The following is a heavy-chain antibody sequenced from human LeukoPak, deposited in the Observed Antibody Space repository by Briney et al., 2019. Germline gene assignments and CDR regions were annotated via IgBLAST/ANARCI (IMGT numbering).Heavy chain of an antibody. Sequence: PGRSLRLSCAASGFTYSHYGMQWVRQAPGKGGEGVAVIWYEGTEKYYGDAVKGRFTISRDNSRNTLYLQMNSLRGEDTAVYYCARDAERGFDYSNSLKYWGQGTLVTVSS. V-gene: IGHV3-33*08. J-gene: IGHJ4*02. D-gene: IGHD4-11*01. CDR3: ARDAERGFDYSNSLKY. CDR1: GFTYSHYG. CDR2: IWYEGTEK.